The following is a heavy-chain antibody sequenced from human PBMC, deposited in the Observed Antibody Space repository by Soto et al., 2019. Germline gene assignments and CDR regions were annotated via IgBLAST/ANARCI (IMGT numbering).Heavy chain of an antibody. J-gene: IGHJ1*01. D-gene: IGHD1-26*01. V-gene: IGHV3-23*01. Sequence: GGSLRLSCAASGFSFSSYAMNWVRQAPGKGLEWVSAISGSGRNTYYADSVKGRFTISRDNSKNTLFLQMNSLRAEDTAIYYCAKDREVGATEFQHWGQGTLVTVSS. CDR3: AKDREVGATEFQH. CDR1: GFSFSSYA. CDR2: ISGSGRNT.